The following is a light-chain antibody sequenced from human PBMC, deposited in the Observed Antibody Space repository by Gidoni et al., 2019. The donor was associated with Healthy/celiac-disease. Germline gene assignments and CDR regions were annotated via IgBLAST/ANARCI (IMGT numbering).Light chain of an antibody. Sequence: DIQMTPSPSLLSASVGDRVTITCRASQSISSYLNWYQQKPGKAPNLLIYAASSWQSGVPSRFSGSGSGTDFTRTISSLQPEDFATYYCQQSYSTPRTFGQGTKLEIK. CDR3: QQSYSTPRT. CDR2: AAS. V-gene: IGKV1-39*01. CDR1: QSISSY. J-gene: IGKJ2*01.